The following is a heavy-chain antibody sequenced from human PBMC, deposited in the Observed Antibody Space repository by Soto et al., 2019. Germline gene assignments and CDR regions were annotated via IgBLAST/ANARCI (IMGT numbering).Heavy chain of an antibody. CDR3: ARVRYGGYSYYFDY. CDR2: IQQDGSEK. J-gene: IGHJ4*02. D-gene: IGHD4-17*01. V-gene: IGHV3-7*03. Sequence: GGSLRLSCAVSGFTFSRFWMGWVRQAPGRGLEWVANIQQDGSEKYYVDSVKGRFTMSKDNVKNSLYLQMNSLGAEDTAAYYCARVRYGGYSYYFDYWGQGALVTVSS. CDR1: GFTFSRFW.